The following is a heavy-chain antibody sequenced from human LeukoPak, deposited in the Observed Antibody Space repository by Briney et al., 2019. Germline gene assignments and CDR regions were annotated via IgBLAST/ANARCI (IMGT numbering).Heavy chain of an antibody. CDR1: GFTLSNYW. Sequence: ESLKISCEVSGFTLSNYWMDWVRQAPGKGLEWVANIKQDGSEKYCVDSVKGRFTISRDNAKNSVYLQMNSLRVEDTAVYYCARSLDFWGQGTLVTVSS. J-gene: IGHJ4*02. CDR2: IKQDGSEK. V-gene: IGHV3-7*01. CDR3: ARSLDF.